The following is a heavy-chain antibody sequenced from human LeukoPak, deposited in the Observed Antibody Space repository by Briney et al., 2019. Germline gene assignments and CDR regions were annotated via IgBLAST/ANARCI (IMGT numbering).Heavy chain of an antibody. CDR1: GFTVSSNY. CDR2: IYSGGST. Sequence: GGSLRLSCAASGFTVSSNYMSWVRQAPGKGLEWVSVIYSGGSTYYADSVKGRFTISRDNSKNTLYLQVNSLRAEDTAVYYCARVLSYYYYMDVWGKGTTVTVSS. V-gene: IGHV3-66*02. CDR3: ARVLSYYYYMDV. J-gene: IGHJ6*03.